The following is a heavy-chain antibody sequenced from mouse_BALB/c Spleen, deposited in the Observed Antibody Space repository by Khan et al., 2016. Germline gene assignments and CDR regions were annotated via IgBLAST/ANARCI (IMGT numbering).Heavy chain of an antibody. CDR1: GFDFSRYW. CDR2: INPDSYTI. V-gene: IGHV4-1*02. D-gene: IGHD1-1*01. Sequence: EVKLPESGGGLVHPGGSLKLSCAASGFDFSRYWMSWVRQAPGKGLEWIGEINPDSYTINYTPSLKDKFIISRDNATNTLYLQMSKVRSEDTALFYWARAGYYGYLAYWGQGTLVTVSA. J-gene: IGHJ3*01. CDR3: ARAGYYGYLAY.